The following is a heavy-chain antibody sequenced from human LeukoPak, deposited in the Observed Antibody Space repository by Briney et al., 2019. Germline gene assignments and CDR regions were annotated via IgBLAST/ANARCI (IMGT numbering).Heavy chain of an antibody. J-gene: IGHJ6*04. CDR2: INPNSGGT. CDR1: GYTFTGYY. Sequence: ASVKVSCKASGYTFTGYYMHWVRQAPGQGLEWMGWINPNSGGTNDAQKLQGRDTMTRDTSISTANMELSRLRSDDTAVYYCARVSSSRGSLEVWGKGTTVTVSS. CDR3: ARVSSSRGSLEV. D-gene: IGHD3-16*02. V-gene: IGHV1-2*02.